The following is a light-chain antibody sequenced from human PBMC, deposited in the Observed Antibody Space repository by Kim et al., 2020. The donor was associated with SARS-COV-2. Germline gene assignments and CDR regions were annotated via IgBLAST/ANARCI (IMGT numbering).Light chain of an antibody. CDR2: DVS. CDR1: SSDVGGYNY. Sequence: QSALTQPRSVSGSPGQSVTISCTGTSSDVGGYNYVSWYQQHPGKAPKLMIYDVSKRPSGVPDRFSGSKSGNTASLTISGLQAGDEADYYCCSYAGSYTLYVFGTGTKVTVL. V-gene: IGLV2-11*01. CDR3: CSYAGSYTLYV. J-gene: IGLJ1*01.